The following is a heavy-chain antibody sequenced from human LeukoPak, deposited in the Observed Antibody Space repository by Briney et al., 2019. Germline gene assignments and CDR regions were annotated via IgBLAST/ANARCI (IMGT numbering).Heavy chain of an antibody. CDR3: ARDEKSGSWSWFAP. Sequence: RRASMKVSCKASGYTFTSYGISWVRQAPGQGLEWLGWMSAYNGNTNYAEKLQGRVTMTTDTSTSTAYMELRSLRSDDTAVYYCARDEKSGSWSWFAPWGQGTLVTVSS. V-gene: IGHV1-18*01. CDR1: GYTFTSYG. D-gene: IGHD1-26*01. J-gene: IGHJ5*02. CDR2: MSAYNGNT.